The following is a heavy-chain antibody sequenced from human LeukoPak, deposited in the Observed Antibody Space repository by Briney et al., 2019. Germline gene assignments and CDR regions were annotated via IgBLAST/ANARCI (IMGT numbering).Heavy chain of an antibody. CDR1: GFTLTNYA. D-gene: IGHD4-23*01. V-gene: IGHV3-23*01. CDR2: ITGSGRST. Sequence: GGSLRLSCAASGFTLTNYAMSWVRQAPGKGLEWVSAITGSGRSTYYADSVRGRFTISRDNYKNTLYLQMNSLRAEDTAVYYCAKDRATVVTPVNYFDYWGQGTLVTVSS. CDR3: AKDRATVVTPVNYFDY. J-gene: IGHJ4*02.